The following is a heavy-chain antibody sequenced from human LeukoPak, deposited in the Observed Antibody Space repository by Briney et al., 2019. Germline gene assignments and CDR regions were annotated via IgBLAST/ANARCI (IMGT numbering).Heavy chain of an antibody. CDR3: ASNNDWRFDY. J-gene: IGHJ4*02. D-gene: IGHD3-9*01. V-gene: IGHV3-30*02. CDR2: IRYDGSNK. CDR1: GFTFSSYG. Sequence: PGGSLRLSCAASGFTFSSYGMHWVRQAPGKGLEWVAFIRYDGSNKYYADSVKGRFTISRDNSKNTLYLQMNSLRAEDTAVYYCASNNDWRFDYWGQGTLVTVSS.